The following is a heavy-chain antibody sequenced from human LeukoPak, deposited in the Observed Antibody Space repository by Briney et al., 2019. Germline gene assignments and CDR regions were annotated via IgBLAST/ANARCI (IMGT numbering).Heavy chain of an antibody. CDR2: IYYSGST. CDR3: ARGEGSYYDFWSGYDY. Sequence: GSLRLSCAASAFTFSSYAMHWVRQAPGKGLEWIGYIYYSGSTNYNPSLKSRVTISVDTSKNQFSLKLSSVTAADTAVYYCARGEGSYYDFWSGYDYWGQGTLVTVSS. D-gene: IGHD3-3*01. V-gene: IGHV4-59*01. J-gene: IGHJ4*02. CDR1: AFTFSSYA.